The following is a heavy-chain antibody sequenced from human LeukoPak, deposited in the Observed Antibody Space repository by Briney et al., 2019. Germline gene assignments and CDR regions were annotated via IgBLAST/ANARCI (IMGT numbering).Heavy chain of an antibody. D-gene: IGHD3-22*01. CDR2: ISGSGGST. Sequence: HTGGSLRLSCAASGFTFSSYAMSWVRQAPGKGLEWVSAISGSGGSTYYADSVKGRFTISRDNSKNTLYLQMNSLRAEDTAVYYCAKGPYYDSSGYYYSLYFDYWGQGTLVTVSS. V-gene: IGHV3-23*01. CDR3: AKGPYYDSSGYYYSLYFDY. J-gene: IGHJ4*02. CDR1: GFTFSSYA.